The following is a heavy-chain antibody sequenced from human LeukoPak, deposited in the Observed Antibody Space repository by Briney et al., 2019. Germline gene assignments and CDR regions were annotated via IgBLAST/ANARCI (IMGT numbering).Heavy chain of an antibody. CDR3: ARNLYGGKSVLSY. Sequence: PGRSLRLSCAASGFTFSSYAMHWVRQAPGKGLEWVAVISYDGSNKYYADSVKGRFTISRDNSKNTLYLQMNSLRADDTAVYYCARNLYGGKSVLSYWGQGTLVTVSS. CDR2: ISYDGSNK. D-gene: IGHD4-23*01. J-gene: IGHJ4*02. V-gene: IGHV3-30-3*01. CDR1: GFTFSSYA.